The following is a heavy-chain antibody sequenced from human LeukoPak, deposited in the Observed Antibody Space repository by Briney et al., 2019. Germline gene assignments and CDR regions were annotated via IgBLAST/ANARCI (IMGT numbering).Heavy chain of an antibody. J-gene: IGHJ5*02. V-gene: IGHV4-39*01. CDR1: GGSISSSSAY. CDR3: ARHDCDSSRCSVNWFDP. Sequence: SETLSLTCTVSGGSISSSSAYWGWIRQPPGKGLEWIGSIYYSKNTYYNPSLKSRVTISADTSKNQFSLRLDSVSAADTAVYYCARHDCDSSRCSVNWFDPWGQGTLVTVSS. D-gene: IGHD2/OR15-2a*01. CDR2: IYYSKNT.